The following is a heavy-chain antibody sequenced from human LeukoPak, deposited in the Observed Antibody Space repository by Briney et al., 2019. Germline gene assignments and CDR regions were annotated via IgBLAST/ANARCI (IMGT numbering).Heavy chain of an antibody. CDR2: VYYSGST. J-gene: IGHJ4*02. CDR1: GFSISTNYYY. Sequence: SETLSLTCTVPGFSISTNYYYWGWIRQPPGKGLEWIGSVYYSGSTSYNPSLKSRVTISLDTSRNQFYLKMNSVTAADTAVYYCARRGDYWGQGTLVTVSS. CDR3: ARRGDY. V-gene: IGHV4-39*01.